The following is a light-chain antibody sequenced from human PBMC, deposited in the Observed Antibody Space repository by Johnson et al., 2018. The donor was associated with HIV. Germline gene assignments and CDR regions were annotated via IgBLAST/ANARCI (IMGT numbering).Light chain of an antibody. CDR3: GTCDTSLSAGGV. CDR2: ENT. V-gene: IGLV1-51*02. CDR1: SSNIGNKY. J-gene: IGLJ1*01. Sequence: QSVLTQPPSVSAAPGQKVTISCSGSSSNIGNKYVSWYQQLPGTAPKLLIYENTKRPSGIPDRFSGSKSGTSATLGITGLQTGDEADYYCGTCDTSLSAGGVFGSGTKVTFL.